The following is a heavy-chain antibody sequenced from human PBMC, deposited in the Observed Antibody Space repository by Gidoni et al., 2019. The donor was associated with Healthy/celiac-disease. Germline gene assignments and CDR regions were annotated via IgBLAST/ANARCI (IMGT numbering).Heavy chain of an antibody. CDR1: GGSFSGYY. J-gene: IGHJ4*02. CDR2: INHSGST. CDR3: ARGALIRYSSGWYPYDY. V-gene: IGHV4-34*01. Sequence: QVQLQQCGAGLLKPSEPLSLTCAVYGGSFSGYYWSWIRQPPGKGLEWIGEINHSGSTNYNPSLKSRVTISVDTSKNQFSLKLSSVTAADTAVYYCARGALIRYSSGWYPYDYWGQGTLVTVSS. D-gene: IGHD6-19*01.